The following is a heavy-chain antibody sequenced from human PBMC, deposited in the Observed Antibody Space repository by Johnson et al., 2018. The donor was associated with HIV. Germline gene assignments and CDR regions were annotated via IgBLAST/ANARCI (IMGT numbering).Heavy chain of an antibody. Sequence: GINWNGGSTGYADSVKGRFTISRDNAKNSLYLQMNSLRVEDTAVYYCARGTGLGAPSNLDAFDIWGQGTMVTVSS. V-gene: IGHV3-20*03. J-gene: IGHJ3*02. CDR2: INWNGGST. CDR3: ARGTGLGAPSNLDAFDI. D-gene: IGHD1-14*01.